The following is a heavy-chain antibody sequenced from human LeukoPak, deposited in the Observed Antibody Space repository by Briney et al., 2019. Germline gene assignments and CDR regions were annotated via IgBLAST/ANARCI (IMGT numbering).Heavy chain of an antibody. V-gene: IGHV4-38-2*02. Sequence: NPSETLSLTCTVSGYSISSGYYWGWIRQPPGKGLEWIGSIYHSGSTYYNPSLKSRVTISVDTSKNQFSLKLSSVTAADTAVYYCVMTPGSYYLDYWGQGTLVTVSS. J-gene: IGHJ4*02. CDR2: IYHSGST. CDR3: VMTPGSYYLDY. CDR1: GYSISSGYY. D-gene: IGHD3-16*01.